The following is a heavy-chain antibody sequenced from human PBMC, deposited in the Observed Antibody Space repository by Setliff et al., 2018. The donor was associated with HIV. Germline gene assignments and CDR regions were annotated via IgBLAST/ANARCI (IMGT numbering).Heavy chain of an antibody. J-gene: IGHJ3*02. D-gene: IGHD3-10*01. V-gene: IGHV5-51*01. CDR2: IYPQDSDT. Sequence: GESLKISCTGSGYGFSNHWIGWVCQMPGRGLEWMGIIYPQDSDTRYSPSFEGHVTISADRSRNTAYLQWTALKASDTAMYYCARHTIDISLLVVQDPGPFDIWGRGTMVTVSS. CDR3: ARHTIDISLLVVQDPGPFDI. CDR1: GYGFSNHW.